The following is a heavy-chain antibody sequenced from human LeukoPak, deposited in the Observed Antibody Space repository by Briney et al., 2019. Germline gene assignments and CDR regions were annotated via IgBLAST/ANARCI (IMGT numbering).Heavy chain of an antibody. Sequence: ASVKLSCKASGYTFTRYYIHWVRQAPGQGLEWMGIINPSGGSTTYTQKFQGRVTVTGDTSTSTVYMELSSLRSEDTAVYYCARGPYRYFDYWGQGALVTVSS. D-gene: IGHD5-18*01. CDR3: ARGPYRYFDY. CDR2: INPSGGST. J-gene: IGHJ4*02. V-gene: IGHV1-46*01. CDR1: GYTFTRYY.